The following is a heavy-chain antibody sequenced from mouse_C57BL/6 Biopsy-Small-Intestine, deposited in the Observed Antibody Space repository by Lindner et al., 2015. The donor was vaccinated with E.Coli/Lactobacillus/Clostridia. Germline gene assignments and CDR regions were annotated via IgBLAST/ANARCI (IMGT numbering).Heavy chain of an antibody. CDR1: GGTFSSYA. Sequence: SVKVSCKASGGTFSSYAISWVRQAPGQGLDWMGGIVPIFGTANYAQKFQGRVTITADESASTAYMELSSLRSEDTAVYYCARDRDYVWGSFRPGSGGYFDLWGRGTLVTVSS. J-gene: IGHJ1*01. D-gene: IGHD2-4*01. CDR3: ARDRDYVWGSFRPGSGGYFDL. V-gene: IGHV1-81*01. CDR2: IVPIFGTA.